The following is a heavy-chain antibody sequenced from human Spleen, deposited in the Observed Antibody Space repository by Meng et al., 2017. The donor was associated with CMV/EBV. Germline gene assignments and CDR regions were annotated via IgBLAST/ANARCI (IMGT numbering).Heavy chain of an antibody. V-gene: IGHV3-30*04. CDR3: ARDSDTPGSYYYYGLDV. D-gene: IGHD5-18*01. CDR1: GFTFSNYG. Sequence: GESLKISCAAAGFTFSNYGMHWARQVPGRGLDWVPHMSYGGTNRNYADSVMGRFTISRDNSKNTLYVQMNSLRVEDSAVYYCARDSDTPGSYYYYGLDVWGQGTTVTVSS. CDR2: MSYGGTNR. J-gene: IGHJ6*02.